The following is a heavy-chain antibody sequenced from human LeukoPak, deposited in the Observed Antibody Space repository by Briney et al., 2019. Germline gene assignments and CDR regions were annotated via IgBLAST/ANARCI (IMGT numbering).Heavy chain of an antibody. CDR2: ISSSSSYI. Sequence: GGSLRLSCAASGFTFSSYSMNWVRQAPGKGLEWVSSISSSSSYIYYADSVKGRFTISRDNAKSSLYLQMNSLRAEDTAVYYCARDGYSGLFDYWGQGTLVTVSS. J-gene: IGHJ4*02. D-gene: IGHD5-12*01. V-gene: IGHV3-21*01. CDR3: ARDGYSGLFDY. CDR1: GFTFSSYS.